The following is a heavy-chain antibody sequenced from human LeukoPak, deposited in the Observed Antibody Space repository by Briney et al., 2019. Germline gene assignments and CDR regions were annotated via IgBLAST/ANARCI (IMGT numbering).Heavy chain of an antibody. Sequence: SETLSLTCTVSGGSIDNNDYYWGWIRQPPGRGLEGSGSIYYNGDAYYNPSLRSRVTISVDPSKNLVSLKLSSVTAADTAVYYCARHRSGWLQSSFDYWGQGTLVTVSS. V-gene: IGHV4-39*01. CDR2: IYYNGDA. D-gene: IGHD5-24*01. J-gene: IGHJ4*02. CDR1: GGSIDNNDYY. CDR3: ARHRSGWLQSSFDY.